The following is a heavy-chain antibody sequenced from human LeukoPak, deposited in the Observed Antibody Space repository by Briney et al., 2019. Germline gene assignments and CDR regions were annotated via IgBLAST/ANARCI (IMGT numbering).Heavy chain of an antibody. CDR1: GGSFSGYY. J-gene: IGHJ4*02. CDR3: ARASTLSGYYFDY. V-gene: IGHV4-34*01. Sequence: SETLSLTCAVYGGSFSGYYWSWIRQPPGKGLEWIGEINHSGSTNYNPSLKSRVTISVDTSKNQFSLTLSSVTAADTAVYYCARASTLSGYYFDYWGQGTLVTVSS. CDR2: INHSGST. D-gene: IGHD3-22*01.